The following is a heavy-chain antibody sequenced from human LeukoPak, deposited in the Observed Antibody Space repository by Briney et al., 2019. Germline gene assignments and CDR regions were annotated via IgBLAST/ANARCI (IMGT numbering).Heavy chain of an antibody. Sequence: PGGSLRLSCAASGFTFSSYAMHWVRQAPGKGLEWVAVISYDGSNKYYADSVKGRFTISRDNSKNTLYLQMNSLRAEDTAVYYCAKSPGVTHWYFDLWGRGTLVTVSS. CDR1: GFTFSSYA. J-gene: IGHJ2*01. V-gene: IGHV3-30-3*01. CDR2: ISYDGSNK. D-gene: IGHD4-23*01. CDR3: AKSPGVTHWYFDL.